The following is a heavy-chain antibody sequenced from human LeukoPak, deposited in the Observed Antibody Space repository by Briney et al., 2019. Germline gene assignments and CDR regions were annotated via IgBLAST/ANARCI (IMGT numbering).Heavy chain of an antibody. CDR3: AKDGYGNYDY. D-gene: IGHD4-11*01. V-gene: IGHV3-43*02. J-gene: IGHJ4*02. CDR2: ISGHGDST. Sequence: GESLKISCAASGFTFHDYAMHWVRQVPGKGLDWVSLISGHGDSTYYADSVKGRFTISRDNSKNSLYLQMNSLRTEDTALYYCAKDGYGNYDYWGQGTLVTVSS. CDR1: GFTFHDYA.